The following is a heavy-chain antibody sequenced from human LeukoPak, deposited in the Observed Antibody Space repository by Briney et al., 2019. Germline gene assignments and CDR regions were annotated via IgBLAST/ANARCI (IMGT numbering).Heavy chain of an antibody. CDR3: ARDLSHYDYVWGSYRQLYYFDY. V-gene: IGHV3-21*01. CDR1: GFTFSSYR. CDR2: ISSSSSYI. J-gene: IGHJ4*02. Sequence: GGSLRLSCAASGFTFSSYRMNWVRQAPGKGLDGVSSISSSSSYIYYADSVKGRFTISRDNAKNSLYLQMNSLRAKDTAVYYCARDLSHYDYVWGSYRQLYYFDYWGQGTLVTVSS. D-gene: IGHD3-16*02.